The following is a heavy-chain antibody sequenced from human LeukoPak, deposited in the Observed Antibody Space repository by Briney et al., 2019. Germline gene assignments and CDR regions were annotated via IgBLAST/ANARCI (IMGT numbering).Heavy chain of an antibody. Sequence: PGGSLRLSCAASGFTVSSNYMGWVRQAPGKGLEWVSVIYSGGSTYYADSVKGRFTISRDNSKNTLYLQMNSLRAEDTAVYYCARDTWAYYMDVWGKGTTVTISS. D-gene: IGHD2/OR15-2a*01. CDR2: IYSGGST. V-gene: IGHV3-53*01. J-gene: IGHJ6*03. CDR3: ARDTWAYYMDV. CDR1: GFTVSSNY.